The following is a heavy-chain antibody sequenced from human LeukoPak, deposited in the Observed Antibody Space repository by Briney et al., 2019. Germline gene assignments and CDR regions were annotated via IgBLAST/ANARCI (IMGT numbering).Heavy chain of an antibody. D-gene: IGHD3-3*01. Sequence: SETLSLTCTVSGGSISSYYWSWIRQPPGKGLEWLGYIYYSGSTNYNPSLKSRVTISVDTSKNQFSLKLSSVTAADTAVYYCARAPPLPGREGVNSFDYWGQGTLVTVSS. CDR2: IYYSGST. CDR3: ARAPPLPGREGVNSFDY. J-gene: IGHJ4*02. V-gene: IGHV4-59*01. CDR1: GGSISSYY.